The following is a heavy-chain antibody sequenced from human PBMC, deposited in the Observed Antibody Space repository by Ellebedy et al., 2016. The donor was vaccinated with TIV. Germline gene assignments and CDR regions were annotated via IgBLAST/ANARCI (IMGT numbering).Heavy chain of an antibody. CDR3: ARARAGITIFAWFDP. D-gene: IGHD3-3*01. V-gene: IGHV1-3*01. Sequence: AASVKVSCKASGYTFTSYAMHWVRQAPGQRLEWMGWINAGNGNTKYSQKFQGRVTITRDTSASTAYMELSSLRSEDTAVYYCARARAGITIFAWFDPWGQGTLVTVSS. CDR2: INAGNGNT. J-gene: IGHJ5*02. CDR1: GYTFTSYA.